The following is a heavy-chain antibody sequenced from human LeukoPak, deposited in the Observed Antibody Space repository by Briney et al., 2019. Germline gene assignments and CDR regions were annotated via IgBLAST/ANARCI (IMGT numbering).Heavy chain of an antibody. J-gene: IGHJ4*02. CDR1: GYTFTSYA. V-gene: IGHV1-3*01. CDR2: INAGNGNT. Sequence: ASVTVSCTASGYTFTSYAMHWVRQAPGQRLEWMGWINAGNGNTKYSQKFQGRVTITRDTSASTAYMELSSLRSEDTAVYYCARRHCSSTSCYGFDYWGQGTLVTVSS. CDR3: ARRHCSSTSCYGFDY. D-gene: IGHD2-2*01.